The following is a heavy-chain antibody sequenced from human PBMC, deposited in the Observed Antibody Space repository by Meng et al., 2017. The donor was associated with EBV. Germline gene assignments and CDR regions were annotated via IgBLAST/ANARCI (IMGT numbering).Heavy chain of an antibody. Sequence: QITVKESGPTLVKPTQTLPLPCTFSGFSLSTRGVGVGWIRQPPGKALEWLALIYWDDDKRYSPSLKSRLTITKDTSKNQVVLTMTNMDPVDAATYYCAHIIAARPFDYWGQGTLVTASS. CDR2: IYWDDDK. CDR3: AHIIAARPFDY. V-gene: IGHV2-5*02. CDR1: GFSLSTRGVG. J-gene: IGHJ4*02. D-gene: IGHD6-6*01.